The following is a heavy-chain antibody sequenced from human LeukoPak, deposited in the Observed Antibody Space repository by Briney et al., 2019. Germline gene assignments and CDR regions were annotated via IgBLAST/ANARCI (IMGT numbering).Heavy chain of an antibody. Sequence: GGSLRLSCAASGFTFSSYAMSWVRQAPGKGLEWVSAISGSGGSTYYADSVKGRITISRDNSKNTLYLQMNSLRAEDTAVHYCAKFRYSSGWYSNAFDIWGQGTMVTVSS. D-gene: IGHD6-19*01. J-gene: IGHJ3*02. V-gene: IGHV3-23*01. CDR2: ISGSGGST. CDR3: AKFRYSSGWYSNAFDI. CDR1: GFTFSSYA.